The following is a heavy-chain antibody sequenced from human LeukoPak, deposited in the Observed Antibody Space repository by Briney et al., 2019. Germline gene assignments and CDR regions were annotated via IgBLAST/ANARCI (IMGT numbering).Heavy chain of an antibody. D-gene: IGHD3-16*02. CDR3: AKTPSLWWFDP. Sequence: GGSLRLSCAASGFTFSGSAMHWVRQASGKGLEWVGRIRSKANSYATAYAASVKGRFTISRDDSKNTAYLQMNSLKTEDTAVYYCAKTPSLWWFDPWGQGTLVTVSS. CDR2: IRSKANSYAT. V-gene: IGHV3-73*01. CDR1: GFTFSGSA. J-gene: IGHJ5*02.